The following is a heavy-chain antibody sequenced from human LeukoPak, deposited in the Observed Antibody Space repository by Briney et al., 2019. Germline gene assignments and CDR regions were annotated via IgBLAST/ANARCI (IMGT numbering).Heavy chain of an antibody. Sequence: GGSLRLSCAASGFTFSSYAMSWVRQAPGKGLEWVSAISGSGGSTYYADSVRGRFTISRDNSKNTLYLQMNSLRAEDTAVYYCAKDDRAPAAMWNYFDYWGQGTLVTVSS. V-gene: IGHV3-23*01. J-gene: IGHJ4*02. D-gene: IGHD2-2*01. CDR2: ISGSGGST. CDR1: GFTFSSYA. CDR3: AKDDRAPAAMWNYFDY.